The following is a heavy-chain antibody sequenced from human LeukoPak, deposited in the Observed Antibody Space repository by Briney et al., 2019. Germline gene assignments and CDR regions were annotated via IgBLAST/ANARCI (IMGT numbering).Heavy chain of an antibody. CDR2: IYHSGST. CDR3: ASIVATIPGPYYFDY. V-gene: IGHV4-30-2*01. J-gene: IGHJ4*02. CDR1: GGSISSGGYY. Sequence: SETLSLTCTVSGGSISSGGYYWSWIRQPPGKGLEWIGYIYHSGSTYYNPSLKSRVTISVDRSKNQFSLKLSSVTAADTAVYYCASIVATIPGPYYFDYWGQGTLVTVSS. D-gene: IGHD5-12*01.